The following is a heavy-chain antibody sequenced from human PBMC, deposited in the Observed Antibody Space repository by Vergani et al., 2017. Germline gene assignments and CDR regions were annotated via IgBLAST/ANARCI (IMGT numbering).Heavy chain of an antibody. CDR1: GFTFSSYS. Sequence: EVQLVESGGGLVKPGGSLRLSCAASGFTFSSYSMNWVRQAPGKGLEWVSSISSSSSYIYYADSVKGRFTISRDNAKNSLYLQMNSLRAEDTAVYYCARSTXGYYDSSGLSAFDIWGQGTMVTVSS. J-gene: IGHJ3*02. V-gene: IGHV3-21*01. D-gene: IGHD3-22*01. CDR2: ISSSSSYI. CDR3: ARSTXGYYDSSGLSAFDI.